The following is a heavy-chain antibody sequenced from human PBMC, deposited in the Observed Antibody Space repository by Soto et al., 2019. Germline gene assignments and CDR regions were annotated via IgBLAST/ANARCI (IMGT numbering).Heavy chain of an antibody. CDR1: GGSISGYY. J-gene: IGHJ6*02. CDR2: IYYSGST. D-gene: IGHD4-17*01. V-gene: IGHV4-59*01. Sequence: SETLSLTCTVSGGSISGYYWSWIRQPPGKGLEWIGYIYYSGSTNYNPSLKSRVTISVDTSKNQFSLKLSSVTAADTAVYYCARLTTPTPYYYYYGMDVWGQGTTVTVSS. CDR3: ARLTTPTPYYYYYGMDV.